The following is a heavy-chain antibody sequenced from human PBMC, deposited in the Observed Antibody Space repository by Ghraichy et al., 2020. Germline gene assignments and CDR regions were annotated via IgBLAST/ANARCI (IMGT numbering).Heavy chain of an antibody. V-gene: IGHV3-66*01. Sequence: LNISCAVSGFTVSDYYMSWVRQAPGKGLDWVSLIYNDGSTYYADSVKGRFTISRDNSKNTLYLQMNSLRAEDTALYYCATEGAFDVWGQGTMVTVSS. CDR2: IYNDGST. CDR1: GFTVSDYY. CDR3: ATEGAFDV. J-gene: IGHJ3*01.